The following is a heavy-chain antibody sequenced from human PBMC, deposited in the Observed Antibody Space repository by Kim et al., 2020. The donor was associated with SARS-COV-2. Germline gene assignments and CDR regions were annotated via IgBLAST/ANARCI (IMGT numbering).Heavy chain of an antibody. CDR1: GFTFRSYG. V-gene: IGHV3-33*01. CDR2: IWYDGSNK. Sequence: GGSLRLSCAASGFTFRSYGMHWVRQAPGKGLEWVAVIWYDGSNKYYADSVKGRFTISRDNSKNTLYLQMNSLRAEDTAVYYCARAGGDIVVVPAGHYYYGMDVWGQGTTVTVSS. J-gene: IGHJ6*02. CDR3: ARAGGDIVVVPAGHYYYGMDV. D-gene: IGHD2-2*01.